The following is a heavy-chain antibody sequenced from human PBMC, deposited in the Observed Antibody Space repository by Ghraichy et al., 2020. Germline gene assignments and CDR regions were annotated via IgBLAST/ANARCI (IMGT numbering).Heavy chain of an antibody. CDR1: GFTFGDHY. D-gene: IGHD1-26*01. CDR3: ATWIAGAPRY. V-gene: IGHV3-72*01. CDR2: IKNRVGSYAT. J-gene: IGHJ4*02. Sequence: GESLNISCAASGFTFGDHYMDWVRQAPGKGLEWVGRIKNRVGSYATDYAAALTGRFSISRDESRRSVYLQMSSLRFEDTAVYFCATWIAGAPRYWGQGTLVTVSS.